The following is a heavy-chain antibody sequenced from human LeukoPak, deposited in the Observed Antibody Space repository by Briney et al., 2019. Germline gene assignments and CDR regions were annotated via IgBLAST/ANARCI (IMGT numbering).Heavy chain of an antibody. J-gene: IGHJ5*02. D-gene: IGHD6-13*01. CDR3: ARKSLGIAAAGTFFGS. CDR2: ISSSGSTI. V-gene: IGHV3-48*03. Sequence: PGGSLRLSCAASGFTFSSYEMNWVRQAPGKGLEWVSYISSSGSTIYYADSVKGRFTISRDDSKNTVYLQMNSLRAEDTAVYHCARKSLGIAAAGTFFGSWGQGTLVTVSS. CDR1: GFTFSSYE.